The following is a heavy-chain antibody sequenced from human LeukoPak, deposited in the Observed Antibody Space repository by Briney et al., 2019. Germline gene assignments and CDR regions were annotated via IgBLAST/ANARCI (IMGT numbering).Heavy chain of an antibody. J-gene: IGHJ4*02. Sequence: PRGSLRLSCAASGFTFCSYAMRWVRPAPGKRLEWDSASSGNGGSAYYAESQNARLTISRVNTNNTLYLQMNSLRAEDTAVYYCAKGLCGRDGPLDYWGQGTLVTVSS. D-gene: IGHD1-14*01. CDR3: AKGLCGRDGPLDY. CDR1: GFTFCSYA. CDR2: SSGNGGSA. V-gene: IGHV3-23*01.